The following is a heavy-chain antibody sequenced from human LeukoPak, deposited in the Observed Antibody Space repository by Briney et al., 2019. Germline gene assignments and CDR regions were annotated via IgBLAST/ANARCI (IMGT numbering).Heavy chain of an antibody. CDR1: GFTFSSYA. Sequence: GRSLRLSCAASGFTFSSYAMHWVRQAPGKGLEWVAVISYDGSNKYYADSVKGRFTISRDNSKNTLYLQMNSLRAEDTAVYYCARDGGLWFGELYFDYWGQGTLVTVSS. CDR2: ISYDGSNK. V-gene: IGHV3-30-3*01. D-gene: IGHD3-10*01. J-gene: IGHJ4*02. CDR3: ARDGGLWFGELYFDY.